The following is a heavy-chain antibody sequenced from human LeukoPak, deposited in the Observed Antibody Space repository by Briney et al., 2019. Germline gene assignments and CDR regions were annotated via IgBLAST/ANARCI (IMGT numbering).Heavy chain of an antibody. D-gene: IGHD6-13*01. J-gene: IGHJ4*02. Sequence: PGGSLRLSCAASGFTFEAYAMHWVRQAPGKGLEWASLICANGGSTYYADPVKGVFTISRDNGKNSLYLQMNSLGTEDTAVYYCAKDARVTAAGYYFVYWGQGTLVTVSS. V-gene: IGHV3-43*02. CDR2: ICANGGST. CDR1: GFTFEAYA. CDR3: AKDARVTAAGYYFVY.